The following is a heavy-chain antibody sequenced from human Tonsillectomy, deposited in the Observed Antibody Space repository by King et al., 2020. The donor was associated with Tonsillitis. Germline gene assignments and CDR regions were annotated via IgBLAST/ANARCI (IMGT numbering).Heavy chain of an antibody. J-gene: IGHJ5*02. CDR1: GGSISSGDYY. D-gene: IGHD2-15*01. V-gene: IGHV4-30-4*01. CDR2: IYYRGST. CDR3: ARGRGGYCSGGSCGLFWFDP. Sequence: QLQESGPGLVKPSQTLSLTCTVSGGSISSGDYYWSWIRQPPGKGLEWIGYIYYRGSTYYNPSLKSRVTISVDTSKNQFSLKLSSVTAADTAVYYWARGRGGYCSGGSCGLFWFDPWGQGTLVTVSS.